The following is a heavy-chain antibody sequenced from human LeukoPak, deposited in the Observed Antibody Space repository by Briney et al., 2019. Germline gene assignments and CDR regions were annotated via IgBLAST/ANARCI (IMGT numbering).Heavy chain of an antibody. V-gene: IGHV4-34*01. CDR3: AVHYYDSSGYPIPRDCFDY. CDR1: GGSFSGYY. J-gene: IGHJ4*02. D-gene: IGHD3-22*01. CDR2: INHSGST. Sequence: SETLSLTCAVYGGSFSGYYWSWIRQPPGKGLEWIGEINHSGSTNYNPSFKSRVTISVDTSKNQFSLKLSSVTAADTAVYYCAVHYYDSSGYPIPRDCFDYWGQGTLVTVSS.